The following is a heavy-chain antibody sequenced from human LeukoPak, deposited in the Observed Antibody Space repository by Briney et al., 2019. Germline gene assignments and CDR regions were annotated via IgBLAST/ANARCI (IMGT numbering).Heavy chain of an antibody. CDR1: GASISHYY. V-gene: IGHV4-4*09. J-gene: IGHJ4*02. CDR3: ASLGSYHDF. Sequence: PSETLSLTCTVSGASISHYYWSWIRQTPEKGLEWMGHIHTSGGSSPYPSLKSRLTMSIETSRNQFSLKLTSVTAADTAVYFCASLGSYHDFWGQGALVTVSS. D-gene: IGHD1-26*01. CDR2: IHTSGGS.